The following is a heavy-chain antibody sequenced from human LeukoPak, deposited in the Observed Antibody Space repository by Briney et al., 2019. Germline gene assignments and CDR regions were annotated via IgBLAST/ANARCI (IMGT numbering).Heavy chain of an antibody. D-gene: IGHD6-13*01. Sequence: AASVKVSCKASGYTFTSYAMNWVRQAPGQGLEWMGWINTNTGNPTYAQGFTGRFVFSLDTSVSTAYLQISSLKAEDTAVYYCATLATAGETPFDYWGQGTLVTVSS. V-gene: IGHV7-4-1*02. CDR1: GYTFTSYA. CDR2: INTNTGNP. CDR3: ATLATAGETPFDY. J-gene: IGHJ4*02.